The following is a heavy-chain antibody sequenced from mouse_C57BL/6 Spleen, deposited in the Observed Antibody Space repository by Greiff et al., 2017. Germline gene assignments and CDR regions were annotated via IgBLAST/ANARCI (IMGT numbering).Heavy chain of an antibody. CDR3: TPHDGYYHDGDY. J-gene: IGHJ2*01. V-gene: IGHV14-1*01. CDR1: GFHIKDYY. Sequence: VQLLQSGAVLVRPGASVKLSCTASGFHIKDYYMHWVQQRPEQGLEWIGRIDPEAGDSEYAPKLQGQATMTADTSSNTAYLQLSSLTSEDTAVYYCTPHDGYYHDGDYWGQGTTLTVSS. CDR2: IDPEAGDS. D-gene: IGHD2-3*01.